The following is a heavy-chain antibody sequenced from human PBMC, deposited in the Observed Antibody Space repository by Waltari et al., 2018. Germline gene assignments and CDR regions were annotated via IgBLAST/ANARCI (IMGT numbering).Heavy chain of an antibody. Sequence: EVQLVESGGGLVQPGGSLRLSCAASGFTFSRYWMSWVRQAPGKGLEWVANIKQDGSEKYYVDSVKGRFTISRDNAKNSLYLQMNSLRAEDTAVYYCARIAAAGEFDYWGQGTLVTVSS. CDR1: GFTFSRYW. D-gene: IGHD6-13*01. J-gene: IGHJ4*02. V-gene: IGHV3-7*01. CDR2: IKQDGSEK. CDR3: ARIAAAGEFDY.